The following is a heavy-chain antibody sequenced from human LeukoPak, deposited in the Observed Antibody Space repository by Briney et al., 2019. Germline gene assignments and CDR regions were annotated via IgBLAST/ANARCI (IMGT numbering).Heavy chain of an antibody. CDR2: IIPIFGTA. J-gene: IGHJ3*02. D-gene: IGHD3-10*02. V-gene: IGHV1-69*05. Sequence: ASVKVSCKASGGTFSSYAISWVRQAPGQGLEWMGGIIPIFGTANYAQKFQGRVTITTDESTSTAYMELSSLRSEDTAVYYCARDRYYVLDAFDIWGQGTMVTVSS. CDR1: GGTFSSYA. CDR3: ARDRYYVLDAFDI.